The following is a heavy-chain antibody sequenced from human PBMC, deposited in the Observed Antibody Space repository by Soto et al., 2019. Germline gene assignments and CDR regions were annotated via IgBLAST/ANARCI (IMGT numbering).Heavy chain of an antibody. J-gene: IGHJ4*02. D-gene: IGHD6-19*01. CDR2: IKSISDGETT. CDR3: TRRIAVAGTYYFDY. CDR1: GFTFSPAW. Sequence: LLVESGGGFVQPGGSLRLSCVASGFTFSPAWMDWVRQAPGKGLEWVGRIKSISDGETTNYAASVAGRFTISRDDSKNTLFLHVNSLKTEDTGVYYCTRRIAVAGTYYFDYWGQGTLVTVSS. V-gene: IGHV3-15*07.